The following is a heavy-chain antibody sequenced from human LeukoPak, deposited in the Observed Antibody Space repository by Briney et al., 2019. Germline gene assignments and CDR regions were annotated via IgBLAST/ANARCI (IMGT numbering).Heavy chain of an antibody. V-gene: IGHV3-9*01. CDR3: AKDKGFRLYYFDY. D-gene: IGHD3-3*01. CDR2: ISWNSDNI. J-gene: IGHJ4*02. CDR1: GFTFDDYA. Sequence: PGGSLRLSCAASGFTFDDYAMHWVRLAPGRGLEWVSGISWNSDNIHYADSVKGRFTISRDNAKNSLYLEMNSLRDEDTAFYYCAKDKGFRLYYFDYWGQGTLVTVSS.